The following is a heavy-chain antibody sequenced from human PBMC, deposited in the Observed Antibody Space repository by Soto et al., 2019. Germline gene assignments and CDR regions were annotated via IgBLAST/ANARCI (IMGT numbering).Heavy chain of an antibody. CDR2: IYYSGST. CDR1: GGSVSSGSYY. D-gene: IGHD2-2*02. CDR3: AREGGIVVVQAAIGDNWFDP. V-gene: IGHV4-61*01. J-gene: IGHJ5*02. Sequence: PSETLSLTCTVSGGSVSSGSYYWSWIRQPPGKGLEWIGYIYYSGSTNYNPSLKSRVTISVDTSKNQFSLKLSSVTAADTAVYYCAREGGIVVVQAAIGDNWFDPWGQGTPVTVSS.